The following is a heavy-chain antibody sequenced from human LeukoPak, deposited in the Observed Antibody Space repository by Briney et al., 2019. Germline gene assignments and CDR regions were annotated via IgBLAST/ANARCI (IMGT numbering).Heavy chain of an antibody. J-gene: IGHJ4*02. CDR3: AKDGDGATSFDY. CDR2: ISYDGSKK. CDR1: GFTFSGYG. V-gene: IGHV3-30*18. Sequence: GGSLRLSCVASGFTFSGYGMHWVRQAPGKGLEWVAVISYDGSKKYYADSVKGRFTISRDNSKNTLYLQMNSLRAEDTAVYYCAKDGDGATSFDYWGQGTLVTVSS. D-gene: IGHD1-26*01.